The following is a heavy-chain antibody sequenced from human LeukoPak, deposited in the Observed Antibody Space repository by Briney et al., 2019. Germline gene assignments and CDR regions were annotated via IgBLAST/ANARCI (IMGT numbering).Heavy chain of an antibody. CDR1: GFTFSSYG. J-gene: IGHJ3*02. CDR2: IRYDGSYK. D-gene: IGHD2-2*02. V-gene: IGHV3-30*02. CDR3: AKGIDQLVYPDALDI. Sequence: GGSLRLSCAASGFTFSSYGMHWVRQAPGNGLEWVTFIRYDGSYKYYADSVKSRFTISRDNSKTTLYLQMNSLRAEDTAVYYCAKGIDQLVYPDALDIWGQGTLVTVSS.